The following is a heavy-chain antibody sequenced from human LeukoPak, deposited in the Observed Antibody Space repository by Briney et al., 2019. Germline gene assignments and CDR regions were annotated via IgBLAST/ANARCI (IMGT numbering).Heavy chain of an antibody. J-gene: IGHJ5*02. CDR2: IIPIFGTA. CDR1: GGTFSSCA. CDR3: ARGGNSFEMFNWFDP. Sequence: SVTVSCKASGGTFSSCAISWVRQAPGQGLEWMGGIIPIFGTANYAQKFQGRVTITTDESTSTAYMELSSLRSEDTAVYYCARGGNSFEMFNWFDPWGQGTLVTVSS. V-gene: IGHV1-69*05. D-gene: IGHD1-7*01.